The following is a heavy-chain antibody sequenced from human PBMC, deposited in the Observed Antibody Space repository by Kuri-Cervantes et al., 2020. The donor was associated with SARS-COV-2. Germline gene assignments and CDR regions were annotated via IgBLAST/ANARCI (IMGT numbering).Heavy chain of an antibody. CDR2: IFPGDSDT. D-gene: IGHD1-26*01. CDR1: GYSFISYW. CDR3: ARHLGWELPSDY. Sequence: KVSCKGSGYSFISYWIGWVRQMPGKGLEWMGIIFPGDSDTTYSPSFQGQVTISADKSISTAYLQWSSLKASDTAMYYCARHLGWELPSDYWGQGTLVTVSS. J-gene: IGHJ4*02. V-gene: IGHV5-51*01.